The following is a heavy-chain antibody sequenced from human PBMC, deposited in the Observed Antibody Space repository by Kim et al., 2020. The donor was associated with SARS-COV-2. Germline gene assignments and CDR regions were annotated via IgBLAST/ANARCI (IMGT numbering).Heavy chain of an antibody. CDR1: GFTFSSYW. CDR2: INSDGSST. Sequence: GGSLRLSCAASGFTFSSYWMHWVRQAPGKGLVWVSRINSDGSSTSYADSVKGRFTISRDNAKNTLYLQMNSLRAEDTAVYYCARDLRYYDYIWGSFAEGFDYWGQGTLVPVSS. D-gene: IGHD3-16*01. V-gene: IGHV3-74*01. J-gene: IGHJ4*02. CDR3: ARDLRYYDYIWGSFAEGFDY.